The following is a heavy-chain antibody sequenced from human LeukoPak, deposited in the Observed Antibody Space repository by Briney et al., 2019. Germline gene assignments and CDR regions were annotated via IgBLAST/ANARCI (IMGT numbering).Heavy chain of an antibody. Sequence: KSGGSPRLSCAASGFTFSSYSMNWVRQAPGKGLEWVSSISSSSGYIYYADSVKGRFTISRDNAKNSLYLQMNSLRAEDTAVYYCARDGWDISDFVYWGQGTLVTVSS. CDR1: GFTFSSYS. CDR3: ARDGWDISDFVY. V-gene: IGHV3-21*01. D-gene: IGHD1-26*01. J-gene: IGHJ4*02. CDR2: ISSSSGYI.